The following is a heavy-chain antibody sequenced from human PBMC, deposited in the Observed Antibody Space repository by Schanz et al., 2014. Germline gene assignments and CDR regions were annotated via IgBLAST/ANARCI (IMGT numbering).Heavy chain of an antibody. CDR2: ISSSSSTI. J-gene: IGHJ4*02. Sequence: EVQLVESGGGLIQPGGSLRLSCAASGFTFRSMNWVRQAPGKGLAWVSYISSSSSTIYYTDSVKGRFTISRDNAKNSLYLQMNSLRAEDAAVYYCVRDVSWNIDYWGQGALVTVSS. D-gene: IGHD1-1*01. CDR3: VRDVSWNIDY. V-gene: IGHV3-48*04. CDR1: GFTFRS.